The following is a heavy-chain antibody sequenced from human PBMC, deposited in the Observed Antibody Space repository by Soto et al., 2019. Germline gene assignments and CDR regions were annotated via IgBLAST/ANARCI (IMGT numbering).Heavy chain of an antibody. D-gene: IGHD1-26*01. CDR3: TRALSGSYDS. V-gene: IGHV6-1*01. J-gene: IGHJ5*01. CDR1: GDSVSSKSAA. Sequence: SQTLSLTCAISGDSVSSKSAAWSWIRQSPSRGLEWLGGTYYRSKWSTDYAVSVKSRITINPDTSKNQFSLQLNSVTPEDTAVYYCTRALSGSYDSWGQGTLVTVSS. CDR2: TYYRSKWST.